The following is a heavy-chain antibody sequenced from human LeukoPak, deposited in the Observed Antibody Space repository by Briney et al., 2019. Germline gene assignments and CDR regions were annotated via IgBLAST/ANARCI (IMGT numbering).Heavy chain of an antibody. CDR2: IRYDGSNK. V-gene: IGHV3-30*02. J-gene: IGHJ5*02. Sequence: SGGSLRLSCAASGFTFSSYGMHWVRQAPGKGLEWVAFIRYDGSNKYYADSVKGRFTISRDNSKNTQYLQMNSLRAEDTAVYYCAPLAGDIVVVPAAIRSWFDPWGQGTLVTVSS. CDR3: APLAGDIVVVPAAIRSWFDP. D-gene: IGHD2-2*02. CDR1: GFTFSSYG.